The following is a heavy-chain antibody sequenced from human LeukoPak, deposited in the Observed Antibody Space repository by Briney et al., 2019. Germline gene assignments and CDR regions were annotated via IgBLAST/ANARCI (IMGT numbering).Heavy chain of an antibody. V-gene: IGHV3-48*03. Sequence: PGGSLRLSCAASGFTFSGYDMHWVRQAPGKGLEWVSYISSSGSTIDYADSVKGRFTISRDNAKNSLYLQMNSLRAEDTAVYYCMTYYYGSGSGGAWFDPWGQGTLVTVSS. D-gene: IGHD3-10*01. CDR3: MTYYYGSGSGGAWFDP. CDR2: ISSSGSTI. J-gene: IGHJ5*02. CDR1: GFTFSGYD.